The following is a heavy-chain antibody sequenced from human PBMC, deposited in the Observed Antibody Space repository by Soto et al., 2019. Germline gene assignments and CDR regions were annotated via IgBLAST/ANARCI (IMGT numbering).Heavy chain of an antibody. V-gene: IGHV3-7*01. CDR1: GFTFSSYW. D-gene: IGHD2-2*01. J-gene: IGHJ2*01. Sequence: EVQLVESGGGLVQPGGSLRLSCAASGFTFSSYWMSWVRQAPGKGLEWVANIKQDGSEKYYVDSVKGRFTISRDNAKNSLYLQMNRLRAEDTAVYYCARPHRGIVVVPAASGGGFDLWGRGTLVTVSS. CDR3: ARPHRGIVVVPAASGGGFDL. CDR2: IKQDGSEK.